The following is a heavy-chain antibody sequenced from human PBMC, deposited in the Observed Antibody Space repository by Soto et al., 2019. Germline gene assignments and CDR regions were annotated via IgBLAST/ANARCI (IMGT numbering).Heavy chain of an antibody. D-gene: IGHD2-15*01. Sequence: NPSGPLTLTFTVSDISISGCYWSWIRQTPGKVLEGVFDIHDSGSTNYNPSLKSRVTMSVDSAKNHLSLQLSSVTAADTAVYFCTKYSRKDAAGYLIHXWGQGATVTVS. CDR1: DISISGCY. V-gene: IGHV4-59*01. J-gene: IGHJ6*02. CDR2: IHDSGST. CDR3: TKYSRKDAAGYLIHX.